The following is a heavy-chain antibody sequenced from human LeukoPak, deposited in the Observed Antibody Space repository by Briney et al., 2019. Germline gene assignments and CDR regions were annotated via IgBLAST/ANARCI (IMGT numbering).Heavy chain of an antibody. CDR3: ARSGSGGWIDY. CDR2: TYYRSKWYN. D-gene: IGHD6-19*01. V-gene: IGHV6-1*01. J-gene: IGHJ4*02. Sequence: SRTLSLTCAISGDSVSSNSAAWNWMRQSPSRGLEWLGRTYYRSKWYNGYAVFVKSRISVNPDTSKNQFSLQLNSATPEDTAVYYCARSGSGGWIDYWGQGTLVTVSS. CDR1: GDSVSSNSAA.